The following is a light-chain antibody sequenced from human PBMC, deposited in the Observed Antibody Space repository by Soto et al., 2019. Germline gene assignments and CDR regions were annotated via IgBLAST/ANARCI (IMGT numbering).Light chain of an antibody. V-gene: IGLV2-14*01. Sequence: QSALTQPASVSGSPGQSITISCTGTSSDVGGYNYVSWYQQHPGKAPKLMIYEVSNRPSGVSNRFSGSKSGNTASLTISGLQAEDEADYYCCSFAGSPLYVFGTGTKVTVL. CDR2: EVS. CDR3: CSFAGSPLYV. CDR1: SSDVGGYNY. J-gene: IGLJ1*01.